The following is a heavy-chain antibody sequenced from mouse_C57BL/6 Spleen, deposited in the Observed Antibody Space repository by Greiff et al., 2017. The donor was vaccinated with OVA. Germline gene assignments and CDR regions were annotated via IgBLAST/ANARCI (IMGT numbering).Heavy chain of an antibody. CDR3: ARGYYGSSPWYFDV. J-gene: IGHJ1*03. V-gene: IGHV1-59*01. CDR2: IDPSDSYT. D-gene: IGHD1-1*01. Sequence: QVQLKQPGAELVRPGTSVKLSCKASGYTFTSYWMHWVKQRPGQGLEWIGVIDPSDSYTNYNQKFKGKATLTVDTSSSTAYMQLSSLTSEDSAVYYCARGYYGSSPWYFDVWGTGTTVTVSS. CDR1: GYTFTSYW.